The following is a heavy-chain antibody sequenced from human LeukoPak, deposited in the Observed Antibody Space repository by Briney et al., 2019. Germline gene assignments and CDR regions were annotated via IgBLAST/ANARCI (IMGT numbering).Heavy chain of an antibody. CDR1: GFTFSNYA. V-gene: IGHV3-30-3*01. CDR2: ISYDGSNK. Sequence: AGGSLRLSCAASGFTFSNYAIHWVRQAPGKGLEWVAVISYDGSNKYYADSLKGRFTISRDNSKNTLYLQMNSLRAEDTAVYYCAMVSTMGSFDYWGQGILVTVSS. J-gene: IGHJ4*02. CDR3: AMVSTMGSFDY. D-gene: IGHD4-17*01.